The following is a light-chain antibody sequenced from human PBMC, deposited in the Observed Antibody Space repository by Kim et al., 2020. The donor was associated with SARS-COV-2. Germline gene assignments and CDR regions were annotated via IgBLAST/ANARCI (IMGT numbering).Light chain of an antibody. CDR2: DVS. CDR3: SSYTSSSTSYV. V-gene: IGLV2-14*04. CDR1: SSDVGGYNY. J-gene: IGLJ1*01. Sequence: QSITISCTGTSSDVGGYNYVSWYQQHTGKAPKLMIYDVSKRPSGVSNRFSGSKSGNTASLTISGLQAEDEADYYCSSYTSSSTSYVFGTGTKVTVL.